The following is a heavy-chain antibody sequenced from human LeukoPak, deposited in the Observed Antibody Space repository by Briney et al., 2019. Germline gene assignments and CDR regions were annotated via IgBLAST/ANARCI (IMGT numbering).Heavy chain of an antibody. V-gene: IGHV3-30*04. CDR1: GFIFNNYA. CDR2: ISYNETNK. J-gene: IGHJ4*02. D-gene: IGHD6-13*01. CDR3: ARVGGSGWYGYIDY. Sequence: GRSLRLSCTASGFIFNNYAMHWVRRAPGKGLEWVALISYNETNKYYPDSVKGRFTISRDSSKNTVYLQMSSLRPDDTAVYYCARVGGSGWYGYIDYWGQGTLVRVSS.